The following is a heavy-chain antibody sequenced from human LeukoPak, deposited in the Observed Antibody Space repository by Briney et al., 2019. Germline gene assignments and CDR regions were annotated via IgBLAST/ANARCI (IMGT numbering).Heavy chain of an antibody. V-gene: IGHV4-59*08. CDR2: IYYSGST. CDR3: ARLSNYDILTGNSWFDS. D-gene: IGHD3-9*01. J-gene: IGHJ5*01. Sequence: PSETLSLTCTVSGGSISSYYWTWIRQPPGKALEWIGYIYYSGSTYYNPSLKSRATISVDRSKTQFFLKLRSVAAADTAVYYCARLSNYDILTGNSWFDSWGQGTLVNVSS. CDR1: GGSISSYY.